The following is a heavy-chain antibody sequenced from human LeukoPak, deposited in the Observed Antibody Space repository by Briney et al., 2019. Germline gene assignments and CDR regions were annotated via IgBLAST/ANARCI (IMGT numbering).Heavy chain of an antibody. CDR1: GSTFSSYS. CDR3: ARDSSGWYLDY. V-gene: IGHV3-21*01. Sequence: SGGSLRLSCAASGSTFSSYSMNWVRQAPGKGLEWVSSISSSSSYIYYADSVKGRFTISRDNAKNSLYLQMNSLRAEDTAAYYCARDSSGWYLDYWGQGTLVTVSS. D-gene: IGHD6-19*01. CDR2: ISSSSSYI. J-gene: IGHJ4*02.